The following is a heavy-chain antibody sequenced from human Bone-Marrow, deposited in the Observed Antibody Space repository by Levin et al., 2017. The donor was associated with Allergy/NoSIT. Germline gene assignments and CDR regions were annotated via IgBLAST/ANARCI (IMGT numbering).Heavy chain of an antibody. Sequence: GESLKISCAASGFTFSNAWMSWVRQAPGKGLEWVGRIKSKTDGGTTDYAAPVKGRFTISRDDSKNTLYLQMNSLKTEDTAVYYCTTASRLRGEATWGQGTLVTVSS. J-gene: IGHJ5*02. CDR3: TTASRLRGEAT. CDR2: IKSKTDGGTT. V-gene: IGHV3-15*01. CDR1: GFTFSNAW. D-gene: IGHD4-17*01.